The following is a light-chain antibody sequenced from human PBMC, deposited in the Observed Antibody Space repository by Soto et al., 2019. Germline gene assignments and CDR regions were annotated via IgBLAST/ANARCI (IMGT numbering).Light chain of an antibody. Sequence: QSVLTQPPSVSGAPGQRVTISCTGSSSNIGAGYDVHWYQQLPGTAPKLLIYGNSNRPSGVPDGFSGSKSGTSASLAITGLQAEDEADYYCSSYTSSSTLEVFGTGTKLTVL. CDR2: GNS. V-gene: IGLV1-40*01. J-gene: IGLJ1*01. CDR3: SSYTSSSTLEV. CDR1: SSNIGAGYD.